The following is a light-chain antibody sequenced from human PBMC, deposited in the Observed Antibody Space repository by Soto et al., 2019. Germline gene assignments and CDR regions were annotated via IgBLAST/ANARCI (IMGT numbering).Light chain of an antibody. V-gene: IGLV2-14*03. Sequence: QTALTQPASVSGSPRQSITISCTGTGSDVGGYNYVSWYQHHPGKAPKLMIYDVSNRPSGVSNRFSGSKSGNTASLSISGLQAEDEADYYCCSYTTSRTLVFGGGTKVTVL. J-gene: IGLJ3*02. CDR3: CSYTTSRTLV. CDR1: GSDVGGYNY. CDR2: DVS.